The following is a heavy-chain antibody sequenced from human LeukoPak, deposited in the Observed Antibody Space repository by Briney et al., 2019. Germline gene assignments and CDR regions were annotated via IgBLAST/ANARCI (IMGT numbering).Heavy chain of an antibody. D-gene: IGHD4/OR15-4a*01. Sequence: ASVEVSCKASGYTFTGHYMHWVRQAPGQGLEWMGWINPNSGGTNYAQKFQGRVTMTRDTSISTTYMELTRLTSDDTAVYYCATERVPNIVYWGQGTLVTASS. CDR2: INPNSGGT. CDR1: GYTFTGHY. CDR3: ATERVPNIVY. J-gene: IGHJ4*02. V-gene: IGHV1-2*02.